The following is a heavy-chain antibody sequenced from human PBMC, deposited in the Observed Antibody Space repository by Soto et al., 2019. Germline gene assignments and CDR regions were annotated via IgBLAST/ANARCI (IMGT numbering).Heavy chain of an antibody. CDR3: AGGDYYNWFDP. D-gene: IGHD4-17*01. CDR2: IYYSGST. Sequence: QVQLQESGPGLVKPSQTLSLTCTVSGGSINNGAYYWSWLRQHPEKGLEWFGYIYYSGSTYYNPSPKGPGNILVKTSKDQFPPELTSVTAADTAGYYFAGGDYYNWFDPWGQGTLVTVSS. CDR1: GGSINNGAYY. J-gene: IGHJ5*02. V-gene: IGHV4-31*01.